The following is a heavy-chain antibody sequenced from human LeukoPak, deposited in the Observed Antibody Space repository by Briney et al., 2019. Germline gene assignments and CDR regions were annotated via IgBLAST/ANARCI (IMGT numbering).Heavy chain of an antibody. V-gene: IGHV3-13*01. CDR3: ARGGIQVSGIDEFDY. CDR2: IGIRGDT. Sequence: PGGSLRLSCAASGFTFIDYDMRWVRHGIGKGLEWVSAIGIRGDTHYSGSVKGRFTISRENAESSLYLQMNSLRAEDTAVYYCARGGIQVSGIDEFDYWGQGTLVTVSS. CDR1: GFTFIDYD. J-gene: IGHJ4*02. D-gene: IGHD6-19*01.